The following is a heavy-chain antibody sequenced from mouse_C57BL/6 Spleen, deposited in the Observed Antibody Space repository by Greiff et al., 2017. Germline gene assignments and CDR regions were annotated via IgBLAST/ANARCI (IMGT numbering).Heavy chain of an antibody. Sequence: QVQLQQPGAELVRPGSSVKLSCKASGYTFTSYWMHWVKQRPIQGLEWIGNIDPSDSETHYNQKFKDKATLTVDKSSSTAYMQLSSLTSEDSAVYYCARDGDYDGAWFAYWGQGTLVTVSA. V-gene: IGHV1-52*01. D-gene: IGHD2-4*01. CDR1: GYTFTSYW. J-gene: IGHJ3*01. CDR2: IDPSDSET. CDR3: ARDGDYDGAWFAY.